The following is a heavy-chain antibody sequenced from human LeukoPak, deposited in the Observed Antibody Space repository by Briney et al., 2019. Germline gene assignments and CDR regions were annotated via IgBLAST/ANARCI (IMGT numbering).Heavy chain of an antibody. CDR1: GGSISSYY. J-gene: IGHJ6*02. CDR3: ARLGRIYYYYYGMDV. V-gene: IGHV4-59*08. CDR2: IYYSGST. Sequence: KASETLSLTCTVSGGSISSYYWSWIRQPPGKGPEWIGYIYYSGSTNYNPSLKSRVTISVDTSKNQFSLKLSSVTAADTAVYYCARLGRIYYYYYGMDVWGQGTTVTVSS.